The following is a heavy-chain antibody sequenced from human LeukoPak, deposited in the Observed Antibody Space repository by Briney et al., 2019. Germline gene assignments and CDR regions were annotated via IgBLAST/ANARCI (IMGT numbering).Heavy chain of an antibody. V-gene: IGHV3-30-3*01. D-gene: IGHD3-22*01. Sequence: GGSLRLSCAASGFTFSSYAMHWVRQAPGKGLEWVAVISYDGSNKYYADSVKGRFTISRDNSKNTLYLQMNSLRAEDTAVYYCARRGSEWLLLVDYGGRGPLVPVPS. CDR1: GFTFSSYA. CDR2: ISYDGSNK. CDR3: ARRGSEWLLLVDY. J-gene: IGHJ4*02.